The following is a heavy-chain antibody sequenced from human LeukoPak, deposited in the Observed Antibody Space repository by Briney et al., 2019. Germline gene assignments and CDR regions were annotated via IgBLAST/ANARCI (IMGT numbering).Heavy chain of an antibody. CDR1: GGSISSGSYY. D-gene: IGHD7-27*01. CDR2: IYTSGST. CDR3: ARDFPDNWGGYYFDY. J-gene: IGHJ4*02. Sequence: SETLSLTCTVSGGSISSGSYYWSWIRQPAGKGLEWIGRIYTSGSTNYNPSLKSRVTISVDTSKNQFSLKLSSVTAADTAVYYCARDFPDNWGGYYFDYWGQGTLVTVSS. V-gene: IGHV4-61*02.